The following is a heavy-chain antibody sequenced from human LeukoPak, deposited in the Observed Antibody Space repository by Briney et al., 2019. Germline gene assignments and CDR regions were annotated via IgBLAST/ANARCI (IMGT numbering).Heavy chain of an antibody. Sequence: GRSLRLSCAASGFTFSSYAMHWVRQAPGKGLEWVAVISYDGSNKYYADSVKGRFTISRDNSKNTLYLQMNSLRAEDTAVYYCARADSSDHYGGFDYWGQGTLVTVSS. CDR2: ISYDGSNK. D-gene: IGHD3-10*01. CDR1: GFTFSSYA. J-gene: IGHJ4*02. V-gene: IGHV3-30-3*01. CDR3: ARADSSDHYGGFDY.